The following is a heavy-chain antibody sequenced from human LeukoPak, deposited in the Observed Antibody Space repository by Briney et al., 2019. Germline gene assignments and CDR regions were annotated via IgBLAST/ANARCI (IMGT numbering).Heavy chain of an antibody. Sequence: SETLSLTCTVSGGSISSYYWSWIRQPPGKGLEWIGYMYHSGRTNYNPSLTSRTTISVDTSKNQFSLKLSSVTAADTAVYYCARARLGPDALDIWGQGTMVTVSS. J-gene: IGHJ3*02. CDR3: ARARLGPDALDI. D-gene: IGHD6-19*01. CDR1: GGSISSYY. V-gene: IGHV4-59*01. CDR2: MYHSGRT.